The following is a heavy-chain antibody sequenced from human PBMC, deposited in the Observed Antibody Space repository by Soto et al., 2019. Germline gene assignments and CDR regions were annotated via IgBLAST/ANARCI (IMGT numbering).Heavy chain of an antibody. CDR2: IGGDSRTT. Sequence: TGGSLRLSCAASGFPFSTNAMTWVRQAPGKGLEWVSIIGGDSRTTFYADSVKGRFTVSRDNSKNTVYLDMNSLRGEDTAIYYCTKDNNWDGPGWGQGTLVTVSS. V-gene: IGHV3-23*01. J-gene: IGHJ4*02. CDR3: TKDNNWDGPG. CDR1: GFPFSTNA. D-gene: IGHD1-26*01.